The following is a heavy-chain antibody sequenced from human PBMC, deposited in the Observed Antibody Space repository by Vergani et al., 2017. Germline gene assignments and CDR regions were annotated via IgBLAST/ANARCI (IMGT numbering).Heavy chain of an antibody. V-gene: IGHV4-59*01. CDR2: IYYSGST. Sequence: QVQLQESGPGLVKPSETLSLTCTVSGGSISSYCWSWIRQPPGKGLEWIGYIYYSGSTNYNPSLKSRVTISVDTSKNQFSLKLSSVTASDTAVYYCARGYYDFWSGYYIGYWGQGTLVTVSS. CDR1: GGSISSYC. D-gene: IGHD3-3*01. J-gene: IGHJ4*02. CDR3: ARGYYDFWSGYYIGY.